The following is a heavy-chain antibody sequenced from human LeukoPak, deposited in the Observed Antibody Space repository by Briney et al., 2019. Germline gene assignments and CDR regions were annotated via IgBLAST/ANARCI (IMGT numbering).Heavy chain of an antibody. J-gene: IGHJ4*02. CDR3: AKGTTYYYGSGSSHFDY. CDR2: ISGSGGST. Sequence: GGSLRLSCAASGFTFSSYAMSWVRQAPGKGLEWVSAISGSGGSTYYADSVKGRFTISRDNSKNTLYLQMSSLRAEDTAVYYCAKGTTYYYGSGSSHFDYWGQGTLVTVSS. V-gene: IGHV3-23*01. D-gene: IGHD3-10*01. CDR1: GFTFSSYA.